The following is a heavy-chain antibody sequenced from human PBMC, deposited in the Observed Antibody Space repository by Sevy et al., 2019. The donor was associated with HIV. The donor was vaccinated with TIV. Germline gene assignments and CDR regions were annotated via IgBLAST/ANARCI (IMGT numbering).Heavy chain of an antibody. Sequence: SKTLSLTCSVSGYFIRNGYCWGWIRQPPGKGLQWIANIDHSGTTNYNPSLKSRVTISVDTSKNQVSLKLSSVTAADTAVYYCARDSSSWYNYPYYMDVWGKGTTVTVSS. CDR2: IDHSGTT. CDR1: GYFIRNGYC. CDR3: ARDSSSWYNYPYYMDV. D-gene: IGHD6-13*01. J-gene: IGHJ6*03. V-gene: IGHV4-38-2*02.